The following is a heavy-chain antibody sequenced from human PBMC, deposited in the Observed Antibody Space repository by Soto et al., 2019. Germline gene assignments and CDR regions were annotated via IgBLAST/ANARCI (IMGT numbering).Heavy chain of an antibody. V-gene: IGHV4-61*08. Sequence: PAKTLSLTCTVFGGAVSSGDYYWSWIWQPPGKGREWIGYIYYSGSTNYNPSLKSRVTISVDTSKNQFSLKLSSVTAADTAVYYCARDHRYCSSTSCHPYGMDVWGQGTTVTVSS. CDR3: ARDHRYCSSTSCHPYGMDV. D-gene: IGHD2-2*01. J-gene: IGHJ6*02. CDR1: GGAVSSGDYY. CDR2: IYYSGST.